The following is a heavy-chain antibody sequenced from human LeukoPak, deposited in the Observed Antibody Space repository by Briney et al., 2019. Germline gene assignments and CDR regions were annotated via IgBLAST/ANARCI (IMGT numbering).Heavy chain of an antibody. J-gene: IGHJ6*02. Sequence: ASVKVSCKASGGTFSTNATSWVRQAPGQGLEWMGRIIPIFDIANYAQKFQGRVTITADKSTSTAYMELSSLRSEDTAVYYCARDMGDGGYNYGMDVWGQGTTVTVSS. CDR3: ARDMGDGGYNYGMDV. CDR2: IIPIFDIA. CDR1: GGTFSTNA. V-gene: IGHV1-69*04. D-gene: IGHD3-10*01.